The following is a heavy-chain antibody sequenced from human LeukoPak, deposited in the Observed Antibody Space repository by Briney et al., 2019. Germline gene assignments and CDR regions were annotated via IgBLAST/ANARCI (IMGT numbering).Heavy chain of an antibody. CDR1: GGSISSYY. V-gene: IGHV4-59*08. J-gene: IGHJ5*02. CDR3: ARRRRWLSHFDP. D-gene: IGHD5-24*01. Sequence: SETLSLTCTVSGGSISSYYWRWIRQPPGKGLEWIGYIYYSGSTNYNPSLKSRVTISVDTSKNQFSLKLSSVTAAATAVYYCARRRRWLSHFDPWGQGTLVTVSS. CDR2: IYYSGST.